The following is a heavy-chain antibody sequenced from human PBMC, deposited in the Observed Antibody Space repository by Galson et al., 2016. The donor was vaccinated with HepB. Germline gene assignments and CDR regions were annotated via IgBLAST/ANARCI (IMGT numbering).Heavy chain of an antibody. CDR2: IHYSGST. V-gene: IGHV4-39*01. Sequence: SETLSLTCTVSGGSIDSSSYYWGWIRQPPGKGLEWIANIHYSGSTHYNPSLKSRVTISVDTSKNQFSLKVTSVTAADTAVYYCVHLGGIWQWPYYFDYWGQGSLVTVSS. CDR3: VHLGGIWQWPYYFDY. D-gene: IGHD6-19*01. CDR1: GGSIDSSSYY. J-gene: IGHJ4*02.